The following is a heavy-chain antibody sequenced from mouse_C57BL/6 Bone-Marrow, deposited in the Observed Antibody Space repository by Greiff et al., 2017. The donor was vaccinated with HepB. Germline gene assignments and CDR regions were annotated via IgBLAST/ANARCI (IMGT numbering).Heavy chain of an antibody. CDR2: IRLKSDNYAT. CDR3: TGDGSSPFDY. D-gene: IGHD1-1*01. J-gene: IGHJ2*01. Sequence: EVQGVESGGGLVQPGGSMKLSCVASGFTFSNYWMNWVRQSPEKGLEWVAQIRLKSDNYATHYAESVKGRFTISRDDSKSSVYLQMNNLRAEDTGIYYCTGDGSSPFDYWGQGTTLTVSS. CDR1: GFTFSNYW. V-gene: IGHV6-3*01.